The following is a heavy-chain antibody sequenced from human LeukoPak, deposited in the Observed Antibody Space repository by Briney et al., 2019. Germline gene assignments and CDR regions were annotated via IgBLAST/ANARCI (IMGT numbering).Heavy chain of an antibody. CDR2: IYYSGST. CDR3: AREEGIICGGDCYLGAFDI. CDR1: GGSISSYY. V-gene: IGHV4-59*01. Sequence: KTPETLSLTCTVSGGSISSYYWSWIRQPPGKGLEWIGYIYYSGSTNYNPSLKSRVTISVDTSKNQFSLKLSSVTAADTAVYYCAREEGIICGGDCYLGAFDIWGQGTMVTVSS. J-gene: IGHJ3*02. D-gene: IGHD2-21*02.